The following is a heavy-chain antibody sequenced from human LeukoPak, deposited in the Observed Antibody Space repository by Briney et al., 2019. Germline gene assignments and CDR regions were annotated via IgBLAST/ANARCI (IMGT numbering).Heavy chain of an antibody. J-gene: IGHJ6*03. CDR1: GFTFSSYG. Sequence: GGSLRLSCAASGFTFSSYGMHWVRQAPGKGLEWVAFIWYDGSNKDYPDSVKGRFTISRDNSKNTLYLQMNSLRAEDTAVYYCAKNQGEVGYNYYYMDVWGKGTTVTVSS. D-gene: IGHD3-10*01. CDR2: IWYDGSNK. CDR3: AKNQGEVGYNYYYMDV. V-gene: IGHV3-30*02.